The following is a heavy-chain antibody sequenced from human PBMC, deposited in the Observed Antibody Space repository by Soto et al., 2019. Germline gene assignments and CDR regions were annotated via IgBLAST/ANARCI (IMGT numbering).Heavy chain of an antibody. CDR3: ASVDHYESSDKDAVDI. V-gene: IGHV4-30-4*01. CDR2: MYYSGRI. CDR1: GGSISSGDCY. J-gene: IGHJ3*02. Sequence: QVHLQESGPGLVKPSQTLSLTCTVSGGSISSGDCYWWWIRPPPGKGLEGIGYMYYSGRIYYNPCPKSRVTIAVGTTKTQYPLKLSSVPAANTAVDSCASVDHYESSDKDAVDIWGQGTMVTVSS. D-gene: IGHD3-22*01.